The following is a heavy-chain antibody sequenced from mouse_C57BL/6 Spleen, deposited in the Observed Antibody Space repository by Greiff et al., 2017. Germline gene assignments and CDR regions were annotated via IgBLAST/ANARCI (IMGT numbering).Heavy chain of an antibody. CDR3: AGDYDDYYAMDY. CDR2: ISSGSSTI. D-gene: IGHD2-4*01. CDR1: GFTFSDYG. Sequence: EVHLVESGGGLVKPGGSLKLSCAASGFTFSDYGMHWVRQAPEKGLEWVAYISSGSSTIYYADTVKGRFTISRDNAKNTLFLQMTSLRSEDTAMYYCAGDYDDYYAMDYWGQGTSVTVSS. J-gene: IGHJ4*01. V-gene: IGHV5-17*01.